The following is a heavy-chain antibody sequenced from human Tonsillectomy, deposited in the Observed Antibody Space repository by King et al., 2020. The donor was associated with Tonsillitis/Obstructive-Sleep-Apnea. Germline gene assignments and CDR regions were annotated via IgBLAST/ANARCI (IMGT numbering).Heavy chain of an antibody. CDR2: IYTADRT. J-gene: IGHJ4*02. CDR3: AGDTTSVTAWAC. CDR1: GFSVSGNY. Sequence: VQLVESGGGLIQPGGSLRLSCAASGFSVSGNYMSWVRQAQGKGLEWISSIYTADRTDYADSVKGRFNISRDNSKNTLFLQMNSLRVEDTAMYYCAGDTTSVTAWACWGQGTLVTVSS. D-gene: IGHD4-17*01. V-gene: IGHV3-53*01.